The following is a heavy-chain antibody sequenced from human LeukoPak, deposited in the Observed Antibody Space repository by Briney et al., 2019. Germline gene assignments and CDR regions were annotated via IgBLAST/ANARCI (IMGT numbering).Heavy chain of an antibody. J-gene: IGHJ4*02. V-gene: IGHV3-74*01. Sequence: GGSLRLSCAASGFTFGAYWMHWIRQAPGKGPVWVSRINSDGTSTYYADSVKGRFTISRDNAKNTLSLQMNSLRVEDTAVYYCARGQSGYSDSWSVYWGQGTLVTVSS. CDR2: INSDGTST. CDR1: GFTFGAYW. D-gene: IGHD6-13*01. CDR3: ARGQSGYSDSWSVY.